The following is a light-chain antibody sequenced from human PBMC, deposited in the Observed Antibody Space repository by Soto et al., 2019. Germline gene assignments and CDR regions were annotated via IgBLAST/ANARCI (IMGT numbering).Light chain of an antibody. Sequence: EIVLTQSPGTLSLSPGERATLSCRASQSVSSSYLAWYQQKPGQAPRLLIYGASSRATGIPDRFSGSGSGTEFTLTISRLEPEDFAVYYCQQYGDSPMITFGQGTRLEIK. J-gene: IGKJ5*01. CDR3: QQYGDSPMIT. CDR1: QSVSSSY. CDR2: GAS. V-gene: IGKV3-20*01.